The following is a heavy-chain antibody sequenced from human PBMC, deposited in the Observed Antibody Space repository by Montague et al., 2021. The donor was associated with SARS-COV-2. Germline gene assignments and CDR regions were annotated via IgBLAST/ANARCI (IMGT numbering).Heavy chain of an antibody. J-gene: IGHJ5*02. Sequence: PALVKPTQTLTLACTFSGFSLNTSGEGVGWVRQPPGKALEWLALIYWDDDKRYSPSLKSRSTISKDTIKNEVVLTVANMDPVDTATYYCARHGDYGSCFDPWGQGTLVTVSS. D-gene: IGHD4-17*01. CDR3: ARHGDYGSCFDP. V-gene: IGHV2-5*02. CDR1: GFSLNTSGEG. CDR2: IYWDDDK.